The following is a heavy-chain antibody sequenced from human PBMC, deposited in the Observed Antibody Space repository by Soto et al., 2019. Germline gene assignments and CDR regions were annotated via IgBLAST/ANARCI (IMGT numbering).Heavy chain of an antibody. J-gene: IGHJ4*02. Sequence: QVQLVQSGAEVKKPGASVKVSCKASGYTFTSYGISWVRQAPGQVLEWMGWISAYNGNTKYAQKFQGRVTMTTDTSTSTAYMEVRRLRSDDTAVYYCARDAAAGLNDYWGQGPLVTVSA. CDR2: ISAYNGNT. V-gene: IGHV1-18*01. D-gene: IGHD6-13*01. CDR3: ARDAAAGLNDY. CDR1: GYTFTSYG.